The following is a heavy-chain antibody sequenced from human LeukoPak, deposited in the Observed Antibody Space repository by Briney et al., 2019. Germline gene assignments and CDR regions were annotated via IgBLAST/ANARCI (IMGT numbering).Heavy chain of an antibody. J-gene: IGHJ5*02. Sequence: SETLSLTCTVSGYSISSGYYWGWIRQSPGKGLEWIGSIYHSGRTYYNPSLKSRLTISLDTSKNQFSLKLSSVTAADTAVYYCARTQSYYYGSGSYLRQNWFDPWGQGTLVTVSS. V-gene: IGHV4-38-2*02. D-gene: IGHD3-10*01. CDR3: ARTQSYYYGSGSYLRQNWFDP. CDR2: IYHSGRT. CDR1: GYSISSGYY.